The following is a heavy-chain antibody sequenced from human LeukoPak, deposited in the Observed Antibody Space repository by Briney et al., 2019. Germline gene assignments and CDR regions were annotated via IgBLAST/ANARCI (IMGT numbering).Heavy chain of an antibody. CDR2: IYYSGST. D-gene: IGHD6-19*01. CDR3: ARGGQWLTN. J-gene: IGHJ4*02. V-gene: IGHV4-59*01. Sequence: SETLSLTCTVSGGSISSYYWSWIRQPPGKGLEWIGYIYYSGSTNYNPSLKSRVTISVDTSKNQFSLKLSSVIAADTAVYYCARGGQWLTNWGQGTLVTVSS. CDR1: GGSISSYY.